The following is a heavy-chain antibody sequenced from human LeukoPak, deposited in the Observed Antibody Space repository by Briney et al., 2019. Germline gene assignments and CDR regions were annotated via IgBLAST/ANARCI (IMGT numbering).Heavy chain of an antibody. CDR3: AVSSSWYYLHY. Sequence: PSETLSLTCTVSGGSISSYYWSWIRQPPGKGLEGIGYIYYSGSTNYHPSLKSRVTISVDTSKNQFSLKLSSVTAADTAVYYCAVSSSWYYLHYWGQGTLVTVSS. V-gene: IGHV4-59*08. CDR2: IYYSGST. J-gene: IGHJ4*02. D-gene: IGHD6-13*01. CDR1: GGSISSYY.